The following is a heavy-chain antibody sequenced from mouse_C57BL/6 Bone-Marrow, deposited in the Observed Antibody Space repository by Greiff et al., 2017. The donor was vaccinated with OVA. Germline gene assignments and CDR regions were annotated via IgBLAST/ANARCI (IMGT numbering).Heavy chain of an antibody. CDR2: IHPNSGST. J-gene: IGHJ3*01. D-gene: IGHD1-1*02. Sequence: QVQLQQSGAELVKPGASVKLSCKASGYTFTSYWMHWVKQRPGQGLEWIGMIHPNSGSTNYNEKFKSKATLTVDQSSSTAYMQLSSLTSEDSAVYYCARWGGSLFAYWGQGTLVTVSA. CDR1: GYTFTSYW. V-gene: IGHV1-64*01. CDR3: ARWGGSLFAY.